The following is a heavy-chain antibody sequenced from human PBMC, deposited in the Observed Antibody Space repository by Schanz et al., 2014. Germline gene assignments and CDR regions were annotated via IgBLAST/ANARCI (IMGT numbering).Heavy chain of an antibody. D-gene: IGHD2-8*01. Sequence: QVQLQESGPGLVKPSETLSLTCTVSGYSISSAYYWGWIRQPPGKGLEWIGTIYHSGSTYYNPSLKRRLTISVDMSKTHFSLRRTSVTAADTAMYYCAKTNTLLHPWAFDIWGLGTMVTVSS. J-gene: IGHJ3*02. CDR2: IYHSGST. CDR3: AKTNTLLHPWAFDI. CDR1: GYSISSAYY. V-gene: IGHV4-38-2*02.